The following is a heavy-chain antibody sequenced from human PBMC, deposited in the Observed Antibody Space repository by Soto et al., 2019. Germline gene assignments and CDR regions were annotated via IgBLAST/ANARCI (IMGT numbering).Heavy chain of an antibody. Sequence: SETLSLTCTVSCGSVSSGSYYWSWIRQPPGKGLEWIGYIYYSGSTNYNPSLKSRVTISVDTSKNQFSLKLSSVTAADTAVYYCARVHFLRYCSSTSCYTFAYCGHRTLVLVSS. D-gene: IGHD2-2*01. CDR1: CGSVSSGSYY. CDR3: ARVHFLRYCSSTSCYTFAY. V-gene: IGHV4-61*01. J-gene: IGHJ4*01. CDR2: IYYSGST.